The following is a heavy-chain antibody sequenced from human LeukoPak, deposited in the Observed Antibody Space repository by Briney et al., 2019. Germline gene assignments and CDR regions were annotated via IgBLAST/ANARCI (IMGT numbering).Heavy chain of an antibody. J-gene: IGHJ6*03. V-gene: IGHV4-59*01. CDR1: GGSISSYY. CDR2: IYYSGST. CDR3: ARESVAGHPYYYYMDV. Sequence: SETLSLTCTVSGGSISSYYWSWIRQPPGKGLEWIGYIYYSGSTNYNPSLKSRVTISVDTSKNQFSLKLSSVTAADTAVYYCARESVAGHPYYYYMDVWGKGTTVTVSS. D-gene: IGHD6-19*01.